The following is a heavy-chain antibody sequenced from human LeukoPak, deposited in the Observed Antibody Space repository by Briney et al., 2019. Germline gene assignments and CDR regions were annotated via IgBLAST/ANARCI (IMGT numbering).Heavy chain of an antibody. CDR3: ARLPWSTVVTPGAYYYYYYMDV. V-gene: IGHV4-34*01. CDR2: INHSGST. Sequence: SETLSLTCAVYGGSFSGYYWSWIRQPPGKGLEWIGEINHSGSTNYNPSLRSRVTISVDTSKNQFSLKLSSVTAADTAVYYCARLPWSTVVTPGAYYYYYYMDVWGKGTTVTISS. J-gene: IGHJ6*03. CDR1: GGSFSGYY. D-gene: IGHD4-23*01.